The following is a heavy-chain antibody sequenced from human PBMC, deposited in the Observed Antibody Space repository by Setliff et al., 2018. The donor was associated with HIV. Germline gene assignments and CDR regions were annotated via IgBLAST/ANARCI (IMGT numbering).Heavy chain of an antibody. J-gene: IGHJ4*02. D-gene: IGHD3-3*01. CDR2: ISSSSRSK. CDR1: GFTFSTYS. Sequence: GGSLRLSCEASGFTFSTYSMNWVRQAPGKGLEWVSSISSSSRSKYYADSVKGRFTISRDNAKNSLYLQMNSLTAGDTAVYYCARCKKDQYNFWSGYCFDYWGQGTLVTV. V-gene: IGHV3-21*01. CDR3: ARCKKDQYNFWSGYCFDY.